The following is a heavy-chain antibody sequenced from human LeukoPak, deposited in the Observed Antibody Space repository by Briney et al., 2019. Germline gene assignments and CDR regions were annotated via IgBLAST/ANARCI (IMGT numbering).Heavy chain of an antibody. V-gene: IGHV3-20*04. CDR3: ARDVGPLEHNYYYYMDV. CDR1: GFTFDDYG. CDR2: INWNGGST. Sequence: PGGSLRLSCAASGFTFDDYGMSWVRQAPGKGLEWVSGINWNGGSTGYADSVKGRFTISRDNAKNSLYLQMNSLRAEDTALYYCARDVGPLEHNYYYYMDVWGKGTTVSLSS. J-gene: IGHJ6*03. D-gene: IGHD1/OR15-1a*01.